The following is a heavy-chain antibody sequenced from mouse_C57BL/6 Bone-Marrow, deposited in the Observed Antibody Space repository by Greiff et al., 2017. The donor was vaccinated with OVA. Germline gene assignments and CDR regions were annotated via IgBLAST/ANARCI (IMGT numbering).Heavy chain of an antibody. CDR3: ATLGRPWFAY. V-gene: IGHV1-82*01. D-gene: IGHD3-3*01. CDR2: IYPGDGDT. Sequence: QVQLKESGPELVKPGASVKISCKASGYAFSSSWMNWVKQRPGKGLEWIGRIYPGDGDTSYNGKFKGKATLTADKSSSTAYMQLSSLTSEDSAVYFCATLGRPWFAYWGQGTLVTVSA. CDR1: GYAFSSSW. J-gene: IGHJ3*01.